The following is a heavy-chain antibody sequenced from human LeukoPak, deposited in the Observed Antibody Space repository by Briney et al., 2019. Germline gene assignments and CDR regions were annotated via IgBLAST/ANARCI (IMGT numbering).Heavy chain of an antibody. D-gene: IGHD3-22*01. Sequence: GGSLRLSCAASGFIFSQYSMNWVRQAPGKGLEWVSYISSSSSTIYYADPVKGRFTISRDNAKNSLYLQMNSLRAEDTAVYYCARMPAYYYDSSGYYSNGRGQGTLVTVSS. V-gene: IGHV3-48*01. CDR2: ISSSSSTI. J-gene: IGHJ4*02. CDR1: GFIFSQYS. CDR3: ARMPAYYYDSSGYYSNG.